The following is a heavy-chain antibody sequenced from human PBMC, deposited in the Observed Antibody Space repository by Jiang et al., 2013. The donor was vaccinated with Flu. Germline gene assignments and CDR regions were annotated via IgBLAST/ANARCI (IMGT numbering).Heavy chain of an antibody. D-gene: IGHD3-16*01. CDR2: ITSTSSII. CDR3: ASWFGGLGSDYFDY. J-gene: IGHJ4*02. Sequence: VQLLESGGGLVQPGGSLRLSCAASGFTFSTYSMNWVRQAPGKGLEWVSYITSTSSIIYYADSVKGRFTISRDNAKNSLYLQMNSLRDEDTAVYFCASWFGGLGSDYFDYWGQGTLVTVSS. CDR1: GFTFSTYS. V-gene: IGHV3-48*02.